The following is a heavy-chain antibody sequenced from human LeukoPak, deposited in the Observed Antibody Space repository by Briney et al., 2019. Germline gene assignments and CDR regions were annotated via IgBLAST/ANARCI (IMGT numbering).Heavy chain of an antibody. Sequence: KPSETLSLTCAVHGGSFSGYYWSWIRQPPGKGLEWIWEINHSGSTNYNPSLKSRVTISVDTSKNQFSLKLSSVTAADTAVYYCAKGGDDWGQGTLVTVSS. V-gene: IGHV4-34*01. J-gene: IGHJ4*02. CDR1: GGSFSGYY. CDR2: INHSGST. CDR3: AKGGDD.